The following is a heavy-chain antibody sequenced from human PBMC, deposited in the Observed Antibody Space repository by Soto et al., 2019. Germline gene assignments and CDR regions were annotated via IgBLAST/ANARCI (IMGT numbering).Heavy chain of an antibody. V-gene: IGHV1-18*01. D-gene: IGHD2-2*01. J-gene: IGHJ3*02. CDR3: ARACSSTSCQDAFDI. Sequence: ASVKVSCKASGYTFTSYGISWVRQAPGQGLEWMGWISAYNGNTNYAQKLQGRVTTTTDTSTGTAYMELRSLRSDDTAVYYCARACSSTSCQDAFDIWGQGTMVTVSS. CDR1: GYTFTSYG. CDR2: ISAYNGNT.